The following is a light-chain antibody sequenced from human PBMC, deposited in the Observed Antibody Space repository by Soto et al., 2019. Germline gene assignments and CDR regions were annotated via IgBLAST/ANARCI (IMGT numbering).Light chain of an antibody. CDR1: QSVGSRS. Sequence: EIVLTQSPGTLSLSPGERATLSCRASQSVGSRSFAWYQQKPGQAPRLLIYGTSSRATGIPDRFSGSGSGTDFTLTISRLEPEDCAVYYCQCYSSPPLLTFGQGARLEIK. CDR3: QCYSSPPLLT. CDR2: GTS. J-gene: IGKJ5*01. V-gene: IGKV3-20*01.